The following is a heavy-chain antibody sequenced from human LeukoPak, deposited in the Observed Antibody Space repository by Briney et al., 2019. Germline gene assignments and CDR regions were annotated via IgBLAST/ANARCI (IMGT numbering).Heavy chain of an antibody. V-gene: IGHV3-23*01. Sequence: PGGSLRLSCAASGFTFSSYAMNWVRQAPGKGLEWVSAISSSGGNTYFADSVKGRFTISRDNSKNTLYLQMNSLRAEDTAIYYCAKDPRVGSRVATPCHWGQGTLVTVSS. J-gene: IGHJ4*02. CDR2: ISSSGGNT. D-gene: IGHD5-24*01. CDR1: GFTFSSYA. CDR3: AKDPRVGSRVATPCH.